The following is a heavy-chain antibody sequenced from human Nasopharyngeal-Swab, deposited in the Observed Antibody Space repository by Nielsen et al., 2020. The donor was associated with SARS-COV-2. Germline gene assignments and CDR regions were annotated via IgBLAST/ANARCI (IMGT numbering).Heavy chain of an antibody. V-gene: IGHV3-23*01. CDR1: GFTFSSYA. CDR3: AKASKNLRITMVRGVSYYYGMDV. J-gene: IGHJ6*02. CDR2: ISGSGGST. D-gene: IGHD3-10*01. Sequence: GGSLRLSCAASGFTFSSYAMSWVRQAPGKGPEWVSAISGSGGSTYYADSVKGRFTISRDNSKNTLYLQMNSLRAEDTAVYYCAKASKNLRITMVRGVSYYYGMDVWGQGTTVTVSS.